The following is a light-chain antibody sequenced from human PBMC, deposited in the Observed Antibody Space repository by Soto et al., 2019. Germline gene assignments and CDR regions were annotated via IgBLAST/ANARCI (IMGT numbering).Light chain of an antibody. CDR2: GAS. CDR3: QQYDDWLRLT. CDR1: QSVNIY. J-gene: IGKJ4*01. Sequence: EIVMTQSPATLSGSPGERATLSCRASQSVNIYLAWYKQKPGQAPRLLIFGASYRATGIPARFSGSGSGTEFNLTISSLQSEDFAVYFCQQYDDWLRLTFGGGTKVEIK. V-gene: IGKV3D-15*01.